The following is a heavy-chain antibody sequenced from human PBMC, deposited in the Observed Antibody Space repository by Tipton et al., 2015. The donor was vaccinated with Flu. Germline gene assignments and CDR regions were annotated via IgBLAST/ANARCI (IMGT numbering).Heavy chain of an antibody. J-gene: IGHJ3*02. V-gene: IGHV6-1*01. CDR1: GESVSSNITS. CDR2: TYYRSKWYN. Sequence: PGLVKPSQTLSLTCAISGESVSSNITSWNWIRQSPSRGLEWLGRTYYRSKWYNDYAVSVKSRVTINPDTSKNQFSLQLSSVTPEDTAVYYCTRGNTFNIWGQGTRVTVSS. CDR3: TRGNTFNI.